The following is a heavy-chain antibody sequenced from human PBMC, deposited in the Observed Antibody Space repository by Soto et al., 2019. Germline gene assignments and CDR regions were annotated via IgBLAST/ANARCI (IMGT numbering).Heavy chain of an antibody. V-gene: IGHV3-21*01. CDR3: VRDYYDTSGYPTTFDM. J-gene: IGHJ3*02. Sequence: GGSLRLSCAASGFTLSRHTMNWVRQAPGKGLEWVSFIGSRTSDIYYADSVKGRFTISRDNAKNSLYLDLTRLRAEDTAVDLCVRDYYDTSGYPTTFDMWGQGTMVTISS. CDR2: IGSRTSDI. CDR1: GFTLSRHT. D-gene: IGHD3-9*01.